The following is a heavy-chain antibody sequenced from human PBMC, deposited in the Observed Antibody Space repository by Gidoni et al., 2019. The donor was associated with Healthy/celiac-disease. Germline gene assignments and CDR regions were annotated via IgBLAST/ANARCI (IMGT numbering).Heavy chain of an antibody. CDR3: ATTTEYSYGYNY. CDR2: ICSSGRTI. J-gene: IGHJ4*02. V-gene: IGHV3-11*01. D-gene: IGHD5-18*01. Sequence: QVQLVESGGGLFKPGGSLKLSSTASGFAFSDYYMSWIRRAPGKGLEWVSYICSSGRTIYYADSVKGRVTISRDNAKNSLYLQMNSLRAEDTAVYYCATTTEYSYGYNYWGQGTLVTVSS. CDR1: GFAFSDYY.